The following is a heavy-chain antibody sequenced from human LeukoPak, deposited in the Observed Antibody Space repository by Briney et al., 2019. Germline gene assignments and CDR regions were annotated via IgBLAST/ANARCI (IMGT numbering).Heavy chain of an antibody. CDR3: ARAGYCSGGSCYGSDY. CDR2: IWYDGSIQ. J-gene: IGHJ4*02. CDR1: GFTFSSYG. Sequence: PGGSLRLSCAASGFTFSSYGMHWVRQAPGKGLEWVAAIWYDGSIQYYADSVKGRFIISRDNSKNTLYLQMDSLRAEDTAVYYCARAGYCSGGSCYGSDYWGQGTLVCVSS. D-gene: IGHD2-15*01. V-gene: IGHV3-33*01.